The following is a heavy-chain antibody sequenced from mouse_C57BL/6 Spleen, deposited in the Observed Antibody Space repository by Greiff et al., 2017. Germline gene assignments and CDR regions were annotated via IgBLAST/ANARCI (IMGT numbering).Heavy chain of an antibody. J-gene: IGHJ2*01. V-gene: IGHV1-59*01. Sequence: QVQLQQPGAELVRPGTSVKLSCKASGYTFTSYWMHWVKQRPGHGLEWIGVIDPSDSYTNYNQKFKGKATLTVDTSSSPAYMQLSSLTSEDSAVYYCALTGDFDYWGQGTTLTVSS. CDR2: IDPSDSYT. CDR3: ALTGDFDY. D-gene: IGHD4-1*01. CDR1: GYTFTSYW.